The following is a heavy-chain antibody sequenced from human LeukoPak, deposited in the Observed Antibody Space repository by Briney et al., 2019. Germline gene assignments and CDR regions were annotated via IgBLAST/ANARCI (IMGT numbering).Heavy chain of an antibody. CDR1: GVSISIYY. D-gene: IGHD2-21*02. J-gene: IGHJ4*02. CDR3: ARAPDDFNFDY. CDR2: IYHSGST. V-gene: IGHV4-59*12. Sequence: SETLSLTCTVSGVSISIYYWSWVRQPPGKGLEWIGYIYHSGSTYYNPSLKSRVTISVDRSKNQFSLKLSSVTAADTAVYYCARAPDDFNFDYWGQGTLVTVSS.